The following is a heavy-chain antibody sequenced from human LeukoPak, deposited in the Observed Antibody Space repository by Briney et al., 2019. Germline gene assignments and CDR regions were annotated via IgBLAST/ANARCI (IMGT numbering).Heavy chain of an antibody. CDR1: GGSISSYY. J-gene: IGHJ4*02. Sequence: PSETLSLTCTVSGGSISSYYWSWIRQPPGKGLEWIGEINHSGSTNYNPSLKSRVTISVDTSKNQFSLKLSSVTAADTAVYYCARHDYYYDSSGSDYWGQGTLVTVSS. D-gene: IGHD3-22*01. CDR3: ARHDYYYDSSGSDY. V-gene: IGHV4-34*01. CDR2: INHSGST.